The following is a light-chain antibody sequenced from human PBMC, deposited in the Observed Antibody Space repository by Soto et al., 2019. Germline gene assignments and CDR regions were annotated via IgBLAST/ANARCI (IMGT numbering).Light chain of an antibody. CDR1: QSIDSW. J-gene: IGKJ2*01. CDR3: QQYRGKPFT. CDR2: DAS. V-gene: IGKV1-5*01. Sequence: DIQMTQSPSTLSASVGDRVTIACRASQSIDSWLAWYQQKPGKAPKFLIYDASDLESGVPSRFSGSGSGTEFTLTFSSLQPDDFATYYCQQYRGKPFTFGQGTKVDIK.